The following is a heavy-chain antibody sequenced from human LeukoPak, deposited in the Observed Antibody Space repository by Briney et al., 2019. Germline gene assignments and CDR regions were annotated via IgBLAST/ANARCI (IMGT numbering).Heavy chain of an antibody. Sequence: SETLSLTCAVYGGSFSGYYWSWIRQPPGKGLEWIGSIYYSGRNYYNPSLKSRVTISVDTSKNQFSLKLSSVTAADTAVYYCARALRAVAGTLFDYWGQGTLVTVSS. CDR1: GGSFSGYY. D-gene: IGHD6-19*01. J-gene: IGHJ4*02. V-gene: IGHV4-34*01. CDR3: ARALRAVAGTLFDY. CDR2: IYYSGRN.